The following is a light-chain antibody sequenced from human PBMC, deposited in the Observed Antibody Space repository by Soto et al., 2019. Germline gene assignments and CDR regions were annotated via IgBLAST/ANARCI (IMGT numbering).Light chain of an antibody. V-gene: IGLV3-21*04. CDR2: YES. J-gene: IGLJ3*02. CDR1: NIGIKS. CDR3: QVWDSSSDHWV. Sequence: SYELTQPPSVSVAPGKTARITCGGNNIGIKSVHWYQQKPGQAPVLVIYYESDRPSGIPERFSGSNSGNTATLTISRVEAGDEADYYCQVWDSSSDHWVFGGGTKLTVL.